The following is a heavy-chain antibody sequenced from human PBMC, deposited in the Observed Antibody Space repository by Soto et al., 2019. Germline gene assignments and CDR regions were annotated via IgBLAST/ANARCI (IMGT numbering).Heavy chain of an antibody. D-gene: IGHD6-6*01. CDR1: GGSFSGYY. Sequence: PSETLSLTCAVYGGSFSGYYWSWIRQPPGKGLEWIGEINHSGSTNYDPSLKSRVTISVDTSKNQFSLKLSSVTAADTAVYYCALTRAAPAYWGQGTLVTSPQ. CDR2: INHSGST. CDR3: ALTRAAPAY. J-gene: IGHJ4*02. V-gene: IGHV4-34*01.